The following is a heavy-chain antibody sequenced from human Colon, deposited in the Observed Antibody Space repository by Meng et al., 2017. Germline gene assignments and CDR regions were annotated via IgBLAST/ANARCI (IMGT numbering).Heavy chain of an antibody. CDR1: GGIFSSYA. V-gene: IGHV1-69*01. Sequence: QVQLVQSGAEVKKSGSSVRVSCKASGGIFSSYAISWVRQAPGQGLEWMGGIVPMFGTPNYAQKFQGRVTIAADESTTTSFMELSSLRFEDTATYYCARDLESWGQGTLVTVSS. CDR3: ARDLES. J-gene: IGHJ5*02. D-gene: IGHD3-3*01. CDR2: IVPMFGTP.